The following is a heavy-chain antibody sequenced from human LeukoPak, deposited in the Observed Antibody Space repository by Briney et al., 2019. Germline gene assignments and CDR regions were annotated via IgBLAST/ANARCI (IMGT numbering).Heavy chain of an antibody. CDR3: ARKRYSISWYSP. CDR2: IYYSGST. CDR1: GFTFSSYA. D-gene: IGHD6-13*01. V-gene: IGHV4-38-2*01. J-gene: IGHJ5*02. Sequence: PGGSLRLSCAASGFTFSSYAMSWVRQAPGKGLEWIGSIYYSGSTSYNPSLKSRVTISLDTSKNQFSLKLTSVTAADTAVYYCARKRYSISWYSPWGQGTLVTVSS.